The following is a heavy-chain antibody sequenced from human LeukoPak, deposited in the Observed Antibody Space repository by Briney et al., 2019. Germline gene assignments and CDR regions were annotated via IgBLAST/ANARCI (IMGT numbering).Heavy chain of an antibody. V-gene: IGHV4-38-2*02. CDR3: VRSGSYVKEGFDY. CDR1: GYPISSGYY. CDR2: IYHSEIT. J-gene: IGHJ4*02. D-gene: IGHD1-26*01. Sequence: TASETLSLTCTVSGYPISSGYYWGWIRQSPGKGLEWIGSIYHSEITYHIPSLKSRVTLSIDTSKNQFSLQLTSVTAADTALYYCVRSGSYVKEGFDYWGQGTLVTVSS.